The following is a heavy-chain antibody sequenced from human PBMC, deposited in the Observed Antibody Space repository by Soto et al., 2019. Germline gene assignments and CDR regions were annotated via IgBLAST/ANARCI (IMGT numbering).Heavy chain of an antibody. CDR2: IKSKTDGGTT. D-gene: IGHD3-22*01. CDR3: TTYLVSDSGYSGY. J-gene: IGHJ4*02. CDR1: GFTFSNAW. V-gene: IGHV3-15*07. Sequence: GGSLRLSCAASGFTFSNAWMNWVRQAPGKGLEWVGRIKSKTDGGTTDYAAPVKGRFTISRDDSKNTLYLQMNSLKTDDTAVYYCTTYLVSDSGYSGYWGQGTLVTVSS.